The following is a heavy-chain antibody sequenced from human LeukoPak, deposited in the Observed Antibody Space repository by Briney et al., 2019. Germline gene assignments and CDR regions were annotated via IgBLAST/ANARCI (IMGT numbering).Heavy chain of an antibody. J-gene: IGHJ3*02. CDR1: GGSISSYY. CDR2: IYYSGST. D-gene: IGHD6-13*01. Sequence: SETLSLTCTVSGGSISSYYWSWIRQPPGKGLEWIGYIYYSGSTNYNPSLKSRVTISVDTSKNQFSLKLSSVTAADTAVYYCASRGSSSLSAFDIWGQGTMVTVSS. V-gene: IGHV4-59*01. CDR3: ASRGSSSLSAFDI.